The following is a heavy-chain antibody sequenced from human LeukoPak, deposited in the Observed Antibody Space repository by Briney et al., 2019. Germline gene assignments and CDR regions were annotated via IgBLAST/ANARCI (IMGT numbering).Heavy chain of an antibody. Sequence: GGSLRLSCAASGFTFTNYWMTWVRQAPGKGLEWVANIKQDGSEKYYVDSVKGRFTISRDNAKNSLYLQMNSLRAEDTAVYYCARDQEDIVATTDYWGQGTLVTVSS. D-gene: IGHD5-12*01. CDR2: IKQDGSEK. CDR3: ARDQEDIVATTDY. V-gene: IGHV3-7*03. CDR1: GFTFTNYW. J-gene: IGHJ4*02.